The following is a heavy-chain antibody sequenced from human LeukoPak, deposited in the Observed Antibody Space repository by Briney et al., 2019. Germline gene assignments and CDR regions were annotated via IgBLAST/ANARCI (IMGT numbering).Heavy chain of an antibody. CDR2: LQSSSRSL. CDR1: GFPFSSYN. V-gene: IGHV3-48*01. J-gene: IGHJ4*02. D-gene: IGHD3-10*01. Sequence: GGSLRLSCAASGFPFSSYNMTWVRQAPGKGLEWVSWLQSSSRSLFYADSVKGRFTVSRDDAKNSLYLQLNSLRAEDTAVYYCARDSPGWGGFDFWGQGTLVTVSS. CDR3: ARDSPGWGGFDF.